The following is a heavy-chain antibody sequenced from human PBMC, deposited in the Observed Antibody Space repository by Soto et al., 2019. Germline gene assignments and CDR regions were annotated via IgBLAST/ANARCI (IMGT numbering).Heavy chain of an antibody. CDR3: AKGSGYYPFGY. J-gene: IGHJ4*02. V-gene: IGHV3-23*01. CDR1: GFTFSSYA. D-gene: IGHD3-22*01. Sequence: GGSLRLSCAASGFTFSSYAMSLVRQAPGQGLEWVSAISGSGGSTYYADSVKGRLIISRDNHKNRLYLQMNSLRAEDTAVYYCAKGSGYYPFGYWGQGTLVTVSS. CDR2: ISGSGGST.